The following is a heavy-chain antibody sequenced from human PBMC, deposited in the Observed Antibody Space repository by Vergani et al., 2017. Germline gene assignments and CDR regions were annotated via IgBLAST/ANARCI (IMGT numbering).Heavy chain of an antibody. D-gene: IGHD6-19*01. Sequence: QLQLQESGPGLVKPSATLSLTCSVSGASIRSSYYYWGWIRQPPGKGLEWIASIYYSVSTYYNQSLKSRVTISGDTSKNQFSLKLRSVTAADTAVYFCAGHSTVEWLVKLGWIDPWGQGILVTVSS. CDR1: GASIRSSYYY. CDR2: IYYSVST. J-gene: IGHJ5*02. CDR3: AGHSTVEWLVKLGWIDP. V-gene: IGHV4-39*01.